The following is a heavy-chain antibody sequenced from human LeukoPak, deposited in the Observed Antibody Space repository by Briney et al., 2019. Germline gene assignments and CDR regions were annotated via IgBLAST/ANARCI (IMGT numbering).Heavy chain of an antibody. V-gene: IGHV3-23*01. D-gene: IGHD2-15*01. Sequence: GGSLRLSCAASGFTFSSYAMSWVRQAPGKGLEWVSAISGSGGSTYYADSVKGRFTISRDNSKNTLYLQMNSLRAEDTAVYYCAKGPCSGGSCYGHGAFDIWGQGTMVTVSS. J-gene: IGHJ3*02. CDR1: GFTFSSYA. CDR2: ISGSGGST. CDR3: AKGPCSGGSCYGHGAFDI.